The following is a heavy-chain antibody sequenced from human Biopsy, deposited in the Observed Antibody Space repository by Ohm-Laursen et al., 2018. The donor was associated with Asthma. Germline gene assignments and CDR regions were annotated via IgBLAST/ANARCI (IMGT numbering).Heavy chain of an antibody. CDR2: INPNSGAT. CDR3: ARGQKSAGDRWFDP. V-gene: IGHV1-2*06. Sequence: SVKVSCKASGYPFIDYHIHWMRQAPGQGLEWMGRINPNSGATNYAQKFQGRVTMTRDTSISTAYMEVSRLRSDDTAVYYCARGQKSAGDRWFDPWGQGTLVTVSS. J-gene: IGHJ5*02. D-gene: IGHD6-13*01. CDR1: GYPFIDYH.